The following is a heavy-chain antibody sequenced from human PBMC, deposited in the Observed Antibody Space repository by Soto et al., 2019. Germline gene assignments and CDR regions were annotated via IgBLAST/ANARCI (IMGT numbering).Heavy chain of an antibody. CDR3: TRAYGAETFDF. V-gene: IGHV1-18*01. CDR1: GYTFTSYG. D-gene: IGHD3-10*01. Sequence: ASVKVPKASGYTFTSYGISWVRQAPGQGLEWMGWISAYNGNTNYAQKLQGRVTMTQNTAIGTAYMELSSLRSDDTATYYCTRAYGAETFDFWGQGTRVTVSS. J-gene: IGHJ5*01. CDR2: ISAYNGNT.